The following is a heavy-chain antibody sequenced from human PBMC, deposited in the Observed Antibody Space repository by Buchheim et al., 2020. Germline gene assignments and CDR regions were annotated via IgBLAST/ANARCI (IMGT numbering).Heavy chain of an antibody. V-gene: IGHV5-10-1*01. CDR1: GYSFTSYW. CDR3: ARALGYCSSTSCWTTGYYYYGMDV. CDR2: IDPSDSYT. Sequence: EVQLVQSGAEVKKPGESLRISCKGSGYSFTSYWISWVRQMPGKGLEWMGRIDPSDSYTNYSPSFQGHVTISADKSISTASPQWSSLKASDTAMYYCARALGYCSSTSCWTTGYYYYGMDVWGQGTT. D-gene: IGHD2-2*01. J-gene: IGHJ6*02.